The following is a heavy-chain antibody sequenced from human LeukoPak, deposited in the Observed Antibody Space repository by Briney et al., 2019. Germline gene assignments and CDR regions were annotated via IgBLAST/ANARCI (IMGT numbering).Heavy chain of an antibody. Sequence: GGSLRLSCVASGFSFSDYDMYWVRQAAGRGLEWVSALGTNGDAYYLGTVRGRFTISRENVRNSLYLQMNSLGVEDTAVYYCAREWRGIASHYHGMDVWGQGTTVTVSS. J-gene: IGHJ6*02. CDR2: LGTNGDA. V-gene: IGHV3-13*01. D-gene: IGHD6-6*01. CDR3: AREWRGIASHYHGMDV. CDR1: GFSFSDYD.